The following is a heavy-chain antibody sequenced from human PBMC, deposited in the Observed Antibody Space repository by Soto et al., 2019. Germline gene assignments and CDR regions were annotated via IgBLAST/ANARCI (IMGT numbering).Heavy chain of an antibody. CDR3: VRDLESVIPGGNV. Sequence: GGSLRLSCVASGFSFSSYAMNWVRQAPGKGLEWVSTISGSFGSTYYADSVQGRFAVSRDNSKNTLYLQMSSLRAEDTANYFCVRDLESVIPGGNVWGKGTMVTGSS. J-gene: IGHJ3*01. CDR1: GFSFSSYA. V-gene: IGHV3-23*01. D-gene: IGHD2-2*01. CDR2: ISGSFGST.